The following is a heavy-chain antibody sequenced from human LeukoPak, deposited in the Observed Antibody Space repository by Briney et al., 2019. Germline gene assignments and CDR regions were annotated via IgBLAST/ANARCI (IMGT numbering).Heavy chain of an antibody. CDR1: GGSFSGYY. CDR2: INHSGST. Sequence: SETLSLTCAVYGGSFSGYYWSWIRQPPGKGLEWIGEINHSGSTNYNPSLKSRVTISVDTSKNQFSLKLSSVTAADTAVYYCARVGQSSGWYKGNDDYWGQGTLVTVSS. J-gene: IGHJ4*02. D-gene: IGHD6-19*01. V-gene: IGHV4-34*01. CDR3: ARVGQSSGWYKGNDDY.